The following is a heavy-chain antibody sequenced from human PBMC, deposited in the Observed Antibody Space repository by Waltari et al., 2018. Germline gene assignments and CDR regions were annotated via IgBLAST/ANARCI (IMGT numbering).Heavy chain of an antibody. CDR1: GYSISSGYY. Sequence: QVQLQESGPGLVKPSETLSLTCTVPGYSISSGYYWGWIRQPPGKGLEWIGSIYHSGSTYYNPSLKSRVTISVDTSKNQFSLKLSSVTAADTAVYYCARAAYSGYDYVRYWGQGTLVTVSS. D-gene: IGHD5-12*01. V-gene: IGHV4-38-2*02. J-gene: IGHJ4*02. CDR3: ARAAYSGYDYVRY. CDR2: IYHSGST.